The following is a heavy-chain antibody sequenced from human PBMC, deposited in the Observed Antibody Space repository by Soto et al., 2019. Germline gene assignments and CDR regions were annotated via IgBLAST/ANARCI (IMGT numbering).Heavy chain of an antibody. V-gene: IGHV3-21*01. CDR3: AREGTAMVTDRSYYYYGMDV. Sequence: EVQLVGSGGGLVKPGGSLRLSCAASGFTFSSYSMNWVRQAPGKGLEWVSSISSSSSYIYYADSVKGRFTISRDNAKNSLYLQMNSLRAEDTAVYYCAREGTAMVTDRSYYYYGMDVWGQGTTVTVSS. CDR2: ISSSSSYI. J-gene: IGHJ6*02. D-gene: IGHD5-18*01. CDR1: GFTFSSYS.